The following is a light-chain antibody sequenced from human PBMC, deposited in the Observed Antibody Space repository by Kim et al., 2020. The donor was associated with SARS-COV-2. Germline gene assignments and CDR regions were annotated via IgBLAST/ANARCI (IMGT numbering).Light chain of an antibody. CDR1: QDIKKW. V-gene: IGKV1D-12*01. Sequence: SGSVGERVTITCRASQDIKKWLAWYQQKPGTAPKLLIYEASNLQSGVPSRFSGSGSGTDFTLSISSLQPEDFATYYCQQSNSFPYTFGQGTKLEI. CDR3: QQSNSFPYT. CDR2: EAS. J-gene: IGKJ2*01.